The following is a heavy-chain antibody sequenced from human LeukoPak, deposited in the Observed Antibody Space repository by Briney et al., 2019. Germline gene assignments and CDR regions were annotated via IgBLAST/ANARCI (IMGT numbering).Heavy chain of an antibody. J-gene: IGHJ4*02. V-gene: IGHV1-2*06. Sequence: GASVEVSCKASGYTFTGYYTHWVRQAPGQGLEWMGRINPNSGGTNYAQKFQGRVTMTRDTSISTAYMELSRLRSDDTAVYYCARGRRSGGSCYSDYWGQGTLVTVSS. D-gene: IGHD2-15*01. CDR1: GYTFTGYY. CDR3: ARGRRSGGSCYSDY. CDR2: INPNSGGT.